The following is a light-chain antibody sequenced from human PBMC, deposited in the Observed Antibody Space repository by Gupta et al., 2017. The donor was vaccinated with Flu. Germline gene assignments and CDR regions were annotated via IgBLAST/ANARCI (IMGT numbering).Light chain of an antibody. Sequence: IVLTQSPATLSLSPGERATLSCSASQSVTTYLAWYQQKPGQVPRFLIYDASKRATGIPARFSGGGSGTDFTLTISSLEPEDFAVYYCQQRSDWPTFGQGTKVEV. J-gene: IGKJ1*01. CDR2: DAS. CDR1: QSVTTY. CDR3: QQRSDWPT. V-gene: IGKV3-11*01.